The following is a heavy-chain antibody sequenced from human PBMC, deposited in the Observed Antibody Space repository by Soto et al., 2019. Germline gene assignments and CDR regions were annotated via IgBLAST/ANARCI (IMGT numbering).Heavy chain of an antibody. D-gene: IGHD6-19*01. Sequence: GGSLRLSFAASGFPFTRYSMNWVRQAPGKGLEWVSSISSTTNYIYYADSVKGRFTISRDNSKNTLYLQMNSLRAEDTAVYYCAKDPAVAGTEDYWGQGTLVTVSS. CDR3: AKDPAVAGTEDY. CDR2: ISSTTNYI. J-gene: IGHJ4*02. CDR1: GFPFTRYS. V-gene: IGHV3-21*04.